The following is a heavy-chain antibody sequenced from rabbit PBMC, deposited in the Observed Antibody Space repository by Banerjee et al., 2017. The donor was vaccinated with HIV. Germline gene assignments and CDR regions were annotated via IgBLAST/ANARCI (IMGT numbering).Heavy chain of an antibody. CDR1: GFSFSNKYV. Sequence: QSLEESGGDLVKPGGTLTLTCKASGFSFSNKYVMCWVRQAPGKGLEWIACINTSSGNTVYASWAKGRFTISRTSSTTVTLQMTSLTAADTATYFCARELGDYYGMDLWGQGTLVTVS. D-gene: IGHD4-1*01. J-gene: IGHJ6*01. CDR2: INTSSGNT. V-gene: IGHV1S40*01. CDR3: ARELGDYYGMDL.